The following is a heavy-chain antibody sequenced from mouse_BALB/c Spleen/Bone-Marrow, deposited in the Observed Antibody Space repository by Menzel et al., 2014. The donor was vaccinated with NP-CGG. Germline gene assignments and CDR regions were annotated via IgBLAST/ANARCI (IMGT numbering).Heavy chain of an antibody. V-gene: IGHV1-54*01. Sequence: LQESGAELVRPGTSVKVSCKASGYAFTNYLIEWVKRRPGQGLEWIGVINPGSGGANYNEKFKGKATLTADKSSSTAYMQLSSLTSDDSAVYFCAREWTARAVDYWGQGTTLTVSS. D-gene: IGHD3-2*01. CDR3: AREWTARAVDY. CDR2: INPGSGGA. J-gene: IGHJ2*01. CDR1: GYAFTNYL.